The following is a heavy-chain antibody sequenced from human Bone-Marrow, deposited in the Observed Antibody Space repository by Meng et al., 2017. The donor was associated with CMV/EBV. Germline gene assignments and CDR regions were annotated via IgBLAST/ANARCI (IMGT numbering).Heavy chain of an antibody. D-gene: IGHD4-17*01. V-gene: IGHV3-23*01. CDR3: ANLVLLPRIKNDYDFDY. CDR2: ISDSGDGT. J-gene: IGHJ4*02. CDR1: GFTFSSYA. Sequence: GESLKISCAASGFTFSSYAMSWVRQAPGKGLEWVSGISDSGDGTYYADSVKGRFAISRDNSKSTLSLQMNSPRAEDTAVYYCANLVLLPRIKNDYDFDYWGQGTLVTVSS.